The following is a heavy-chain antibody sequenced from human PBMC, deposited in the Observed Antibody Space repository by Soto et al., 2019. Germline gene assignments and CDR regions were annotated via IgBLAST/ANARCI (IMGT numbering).Heavy chain of an antibody. D-gene: IGHD4-4*01. J-gene: IGHJ3*02. CDR2: ISYDGSNK. V-gene: IGHV3-30*18. CDR1: GFTFSSYG. Sequence: QVQLVESGGGVVQPGRSLRLSCAASGFTFSSYGMHWVRQAPGKGLEWVAVISYDGSNKYYADSVKGRFTISRDNSKNPLYLQMNSLRAEDTAVYYCAKDQTTVTTWDAFDIWGQGTMVTVSS. CDR3: AKDQTTVTTWDAFDI.